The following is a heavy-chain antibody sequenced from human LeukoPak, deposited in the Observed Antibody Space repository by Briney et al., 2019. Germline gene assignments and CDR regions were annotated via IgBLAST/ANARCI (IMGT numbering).Heavy chain of an antibody. V-gene: IGHV4-59*08. J-gene: IGHJ6*02. CDR1: GGSISSYY. D-gene: IGHD3-9*01. Sequence: SETLSLTCTVSGGSISSYYWSWIRQPPGKGLEWVGYIYYSGSTNYNPYPKSRVTISADTTTNHSPLKQSSITGAETAVYYYSIAVRYVDPPDYSYSGMDVWGQGTTVTVSS. CDR2: IYYSGST. CDR3: SIAVRYVDPPDYSYSGMDV.